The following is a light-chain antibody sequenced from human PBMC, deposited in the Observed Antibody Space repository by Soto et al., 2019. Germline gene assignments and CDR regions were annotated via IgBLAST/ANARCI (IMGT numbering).Light chain of an antibody. CDR1: QSVDSY. J-gene: IGKJ5*01. V-gene: IGKV3-11*01. Sequence: EIVLTQSPATLSLSPGERATLSCRASQSVDSYLAWYQQKPDQAPRLLIYDASNRATGIPARFSGSGSETGFTLTINSLEPEDFALYYCQQRRSWPITFGQGTRLEIK. CDR3: QQRRSWPIT. CDR2: DAS.